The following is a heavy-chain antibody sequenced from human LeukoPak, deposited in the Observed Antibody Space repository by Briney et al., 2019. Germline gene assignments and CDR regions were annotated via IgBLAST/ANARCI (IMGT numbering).Heavy chain of an antibody. CDR2: ISGRGDYI. CDR1: GFTFTTYA. V-gene: IGHV3-23*01. CDR3: VRQGGQMGDIVVVPAATSFDY. Sequence: GGSLRLSCAASGFTFTTYAMNWVRQAPGKGVEGVSDISGRGDYIYFADSVKGRFTFSRDHSKTTLYLQMNSLRVEYTALYYCVRQGGQMGDIVVVPAATSFDYWGQGTLVTVSS. J-gene: IGHJ4*02. D-gene: IGHD2-2*01.